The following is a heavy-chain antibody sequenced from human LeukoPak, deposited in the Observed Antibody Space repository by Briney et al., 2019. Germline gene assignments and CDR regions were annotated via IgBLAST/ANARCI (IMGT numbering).Heavy chain of an antibody. Sequence: GGSLRLSCAASGFTFSSYGMHWVRQAPGKGLEWVAVISYDGSNKYYADSVKGRFTISRGNSKNTLYLQMNSLRAEDTAVYYCAKERGYCSGGSCYDSLDYWGQGTLVTVSS. J-gene: IGHJ4*02. CDR1: GFTFSSYG. CDR3: AKERGYCSGGSCYDSLDY. V-gene: IGHV3-30*18. CDR2: ISYDGSNK. D-gene: IGHD2-15*01.